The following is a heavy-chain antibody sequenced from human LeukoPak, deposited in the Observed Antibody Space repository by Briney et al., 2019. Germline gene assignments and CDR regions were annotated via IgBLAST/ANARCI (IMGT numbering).Heavy chain of an antibody. D-gene: IGHD1-26*01. CDR1: GFTFSSHS. CDR3: ARDLGWELSGPTPSYYFDY. V-gene: IGHV3-30*03. J-gene: IGHJ4*02. CDR2: ISYDGSNK. Sequence: SGGSLRLSCAASGFTFSSHSMNWVRQAPGKGLEWVAVISYDGSNKYYADSVKGRFTISRDNSKNTLYLQMNSLRAEDTAVYYCARDLGWELSGPTPSYYFDYWGQGTLVTVSS.